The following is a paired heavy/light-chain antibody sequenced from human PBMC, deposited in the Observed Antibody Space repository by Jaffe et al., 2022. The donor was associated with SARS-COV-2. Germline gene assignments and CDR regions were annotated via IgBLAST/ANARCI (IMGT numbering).Heavy chain of an antibody. CDR1: GYTFPGYD. V-gene: IGHV1-8*01. CDR3: ARGHVRLDAFDI. J-gene: IGHJ3*02. CDR2: MTPSSGNT. Sequence: QVQLVQSGAEVKKPGASVRVSCKASGYTFPGYDINWVRQATGQGLEWMGWMTPSSGNTGYAQKFQGRVTLTRNTSMSTAYMELSSLRSDDTAVYYCARGHVRLDAFDIWGQGTVVTVSS.
Light chain of an antibody. V-gene: IGKV1-39*01. CDR2: AAS. J-gene: IGKJ1*01. CDR1: QYISSY. CDR3: QQSYTTPWT. Sequence: DIQMTQSPSSLSASVGDRVTITCRASQYISSYLNWYQQKPGKAPKLLIFAASSLQSGVPSRFSGSGSGTDFTLTISSLQPEDFTTYYCQQSYTTPWTFGQGTKVEIK.